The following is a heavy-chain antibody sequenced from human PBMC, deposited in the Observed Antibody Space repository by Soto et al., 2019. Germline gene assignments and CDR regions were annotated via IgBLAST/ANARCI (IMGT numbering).Heavy chain of an antibody. J-gene: IGHJ6*02. Sequence: QVQLVQSGAEVKKPGASVKVSCKASGYPFTHYGISWLRQAPGHGLEWMGWISTYNGNTYYAQNLQGRVTITTDTSTSTVYMELRSLRSDNTAVYYCARDQSFDHNYYYGLDVWGQGTTVTVSS. CDR2: ISTYNGNT. CDR3: ARDQSFDHNYYYGLDV. V-gene: IGHV1-18*01. CDR1: GYPFTHYG.